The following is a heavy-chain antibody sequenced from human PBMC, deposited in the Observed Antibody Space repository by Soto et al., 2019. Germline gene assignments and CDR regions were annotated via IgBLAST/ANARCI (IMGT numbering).Heavy chain of an antibody. CDR3: ARVVWQCSSSSSSYYYYYGMDV. V-gene: IGHV4-34*01. D-gene: IGHD6-6*01. CDR2: ISHSGST. J-gene: IGHJ6*02. CDR1: GGSFSGYY. Sequence: SETLSLTCAVYGGSFSGYYWSWIRQPPGKGLEWIGEISHSGSTNYNPSLKSRVTISVDTSKNQFSLKLSSVTAADTAVYYCARVVWQCSSSSSSYYYYYGMDVWGQGTTVTVSS.